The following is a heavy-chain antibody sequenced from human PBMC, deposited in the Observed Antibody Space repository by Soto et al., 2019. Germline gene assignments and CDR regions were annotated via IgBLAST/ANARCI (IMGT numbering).Heavy chain of an antibody. Sequence: EVQLLESGGGLVQPGGSLRLSCAASGFTFSNSAMSWVRQAPGRGLEWVSAISAHGGSTYYADSVRGRFTISRDNSKNTLYLQRYSLRADDTAVFYCAKHHRTDAFDIWGQGTMVTVSS. J-gene: IGHJ3*02. CDR3: AKHHRTDAFDI. CDR2: ISAHGGST. CDR1: GFTFSNSA. V-gene: IGHV3-23*01.